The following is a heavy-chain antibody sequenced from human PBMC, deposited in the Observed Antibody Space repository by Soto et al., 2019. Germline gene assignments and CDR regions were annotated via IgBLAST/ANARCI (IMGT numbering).Heavy chain of an antibody. CDR2: IYYSGST. CDR1: GGSISSSSYF. CDR3: ARQSSTSMSSRYFDS. V-gene: IGHV4-39*01. Sequence: SETLSLTCTVSGGSISSSSYFWGWIRQPPGKGLEWIGSIYYSGSTNYNPSLKSRVTTSEDTSKNQFSLKLGSVTAADTAVYYCARQSSTSMSSRYFDSWGQGTLVTVSS. J-gene: IGHJ4*02. D-gene: IGHD5-12*01.